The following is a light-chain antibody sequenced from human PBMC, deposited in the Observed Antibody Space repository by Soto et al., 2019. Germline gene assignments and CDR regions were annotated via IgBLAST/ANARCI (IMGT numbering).Light chain of an antibody. J-gene: IGLJ2*01. Sequence: QSVLTQPPSASGTPGQWVTISCSGSISNIGRNTVHWYQHLPGTAPKLLIYSNHQRPSGVPDRFSGSKSGTSASLAISGLQSDDEADYYCAAWDDSLNGVIFGGGTKLTVL. CDR1: ISNIGRNT. CDR2: SNH. CDR3: AAWDDSLNGVI. V-gene: IGLV1-44*01.